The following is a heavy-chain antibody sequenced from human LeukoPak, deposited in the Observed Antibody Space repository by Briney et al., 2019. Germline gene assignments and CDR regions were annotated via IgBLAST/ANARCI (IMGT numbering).Heavy chain of an antibody. CDR3: ARSPYGGYGGIFDY. D-gene: IGHD5-12*01. CDR1: GYTFTSYD. Sequence: GASVTVSCKASGYTFTSYDINWVRQAPGQGLEWMGWMNPNSGNTDYAQKFQGRVTMTRNTSISTAYMELSSLRSEDTAVYYCARSPYGGYGGIFDYWGQGTLVTVSS. V-gene: IGHV1-8*01. CDR2: MNPNSGNT. J-gene: IGHJ4*02.